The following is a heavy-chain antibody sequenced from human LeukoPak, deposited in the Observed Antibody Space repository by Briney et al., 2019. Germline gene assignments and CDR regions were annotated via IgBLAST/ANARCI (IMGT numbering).Heavy chain of an antibody. CDR2: IYYSGST. J-gene: IGHJ3*01. V-gene: IGHV4-61*08. CDR1: GGSISSGDYY. CDR3: ARMLYDAFDV. D-gene: IGHD2-8*01. Sequence: SETLSLTCTVSGGSISSGDYYWSWIRQPPGKGLEWIGYIYYSGSTNSNPSLKSRVTISVDTSKNQFSLKLSSVTAADTAVYYCARMLYDAFDVWGQGTMVTVSS.